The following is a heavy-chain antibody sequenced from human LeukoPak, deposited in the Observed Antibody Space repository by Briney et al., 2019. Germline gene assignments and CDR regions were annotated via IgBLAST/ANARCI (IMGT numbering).Heavy chain of an antibody. CDR2: MNPNSGNT. CDR3: ARDASSYYDLWSGYDH. Sequence: ASVKVSCKASGYTFTSYDINWVRQATGQGLEWMGWMNPNSGNTGYAQKFQGRVTITRNTSTSTAYMELSSLRSEDTAVYYCARDASSYYDLWSGYDHWGQGTLVTVSS. J-gene: IGHJ4*02. D-gene: IGHD3-3*01. CDR1: GYTFTSYD. V-gene: IGHV1-8*03.